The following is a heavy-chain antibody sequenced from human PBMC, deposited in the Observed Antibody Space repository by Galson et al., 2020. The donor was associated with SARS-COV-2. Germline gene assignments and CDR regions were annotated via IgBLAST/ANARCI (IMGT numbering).Heavy chain of an antibody. J-gene: IGHJ4*02. CDR3: TRGPGGPTGGYFDS. D-gene: IGHD3-10*01. V-gene: IGHV4-4*02. CDR1: GVSISSNYW. Sequence: SETLSLTCAVSGVSISSNYWWSWVRQPPGKGLEWIGETFDTGSSRYDPSLKSRVTNYNPSLKSRVNISVDKSKNQFPLKLSSVTAADTAVYFWTRGPGGPTGGYFDSWGQGALVTVSS. CDR2: TFDTGSSRYDPSLKSRVT.